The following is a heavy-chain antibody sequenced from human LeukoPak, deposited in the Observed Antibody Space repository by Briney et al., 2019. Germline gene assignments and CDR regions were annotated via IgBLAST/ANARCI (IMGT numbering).Heavy chain of an antibody. D-gene: IGHD2-2*01. CDR2: ISYDGSK. CDR1: GFTFSSYA. Sequence: GRSLRLSCAASGFTFSSYAMHWVRQAPGKGLEWVAVISYDGSKYYADSVKGRFTISRDNSKNTLYQQMNSLRAEDTAVYYCARDARLGYCSSTSCYAYYFDYWGQGTLVTVSS. CDR3: ARDARLGYCSSTSCYAYYFDY. J-gene: IGHJ4*02. V-gene: IGHV3-30*04.